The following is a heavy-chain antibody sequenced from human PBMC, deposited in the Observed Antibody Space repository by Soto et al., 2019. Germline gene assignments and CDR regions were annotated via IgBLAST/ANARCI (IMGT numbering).Heavy chain of an antibody. CDR2: VSHDGGNT. CDR1: GFTFSDYA. D-gene: IGHD6-19*01. J-gene: IGHJ4*02. CDR3: AKGGRQLLVTSDFNW. Sequence: VQLVESGGGVVQPGRSLRLSCAASGFTFSDYAMHWVRQAPGKGLEWVAVVSHDGGNTHYADSVKARFTISRDSSKNTASLEMTSLRAEDTAVYYCAKGGRQLLVTSDFNWWGQGSVVTVSS. V-gene: IGHV3-30*18.